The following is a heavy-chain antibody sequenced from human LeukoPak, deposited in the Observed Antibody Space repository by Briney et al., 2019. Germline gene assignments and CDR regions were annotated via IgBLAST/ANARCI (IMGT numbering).Heavy chain of an antibody. D-gene: IGHD2-8*01. V-gene: IGHV4-61*08. CDR1: GGSVISNGYY. CDR2: IYYSGST. Sequence: SETLSLTCTVSGGSVISNGYYWSWIRQPPGKGLEWLGYIYYSGSTNYNPSLKSRVTISVDTSKNQFSLKLSSVTAADTAVYYCARDFNGVDAFDIWGQGTMVTVSS. J-gene: IGHJ3*02. CDR3: ARDFNGVDAFDI.